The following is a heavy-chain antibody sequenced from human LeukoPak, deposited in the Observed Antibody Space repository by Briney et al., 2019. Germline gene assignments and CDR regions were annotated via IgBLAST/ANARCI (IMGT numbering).Heavy chain of an antibody. V-gene: IGHV3-66*03. D-gene: IGHD4-17*01. Sequence: GGSLRLSCADSGFSVSNYYMSWVRQAPGKGLEWVSLIRDSGETFYADSMKGRFTISRDNSKNTMYLQMNRLRVEDTAVYFCARDRAVTQDWVEFDPWGQGTLVTVSS. CDR2: IRDSGET. J-gene: IGHJ5*02. CDR3: ARDRAVTQDWVEFDP. CDR1: GFSVSNYY.